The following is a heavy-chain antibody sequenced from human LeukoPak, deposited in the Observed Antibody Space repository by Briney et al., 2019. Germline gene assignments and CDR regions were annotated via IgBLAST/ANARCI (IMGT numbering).Heavy chain of an antibody. CDR1: GYTFTSYD. Sequence: ASVKVSCKASGYTFTSYDISWVRQATGQGLEWMGWMNPNSCNTGYAQKFQGRVTMTRNTSISTAYMELSSLRSEDTAVYYCARGPESYCSGGSCPLNFDYWGQGTLVTVSS. CDR2: MNPNSCNT. J-gene: IGHJ4*02. CDR3: ARGPESYCSGGSCPLNFDY. V-gene: IGHV1-8*01. D-gene: IGHD2-15*01.